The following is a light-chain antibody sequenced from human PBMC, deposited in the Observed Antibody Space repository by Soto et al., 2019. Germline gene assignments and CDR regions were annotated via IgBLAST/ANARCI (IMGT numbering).Light chain of an antibody. J-gene: IGKJ3*01. CDR1: QSVSSN. CDR2: GAS. V-gene: IGKV3-15*01. CDR3: QQYNNWLLFT. Sequence: EIVMTQSPATLSVSPGERATLSCRASQSVSSNLSWYQQKPGQAPRLLIYGASTRATGIPARFSGSGSGTEFTLTISSLLSEDFAVYYCQQYNNWLLFTFGPGTKVDIK.